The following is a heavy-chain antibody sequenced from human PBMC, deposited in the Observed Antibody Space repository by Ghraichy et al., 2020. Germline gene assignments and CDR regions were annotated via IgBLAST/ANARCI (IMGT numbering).Heavy chain of an antibody. J-gene: IGHJ4*02. V-gene: IGHV3-7*01. D-gene: IGHD1-26*01. Sequence: GGSLRLSCVGSEFSFNKFWMRWVRQAPGKGLEWVASIKQGGGETHYADSLKGRIAISRDNTQNSLFLQLDSLRADDTAVYYCARARLGWCTTTNCFAEYAEYWCEGTLVTASS. CDR3: ARARLGWCTTTNCFAEYAEY. CDR2: IKQGGGET. CDR1: EFSFNKFW.